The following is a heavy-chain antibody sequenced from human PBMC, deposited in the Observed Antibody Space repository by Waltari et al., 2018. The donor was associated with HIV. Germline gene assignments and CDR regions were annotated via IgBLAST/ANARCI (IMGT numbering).Heavy chain of an antibody. J-gene: IGHJ4*02. CDR1: GVTSHTYP. CDR3: ARGKLMTTFDD. Sequence: QVQLLQSGAEVKKPGSSVKVSCKTSGVTSHTYPISWLRQAPGQGPEWMGGISALIGKPKYAQKFEGRITITADESTSTTYMERSGLRSEDTAMYFCARGKLMTTFDDWGQGTLVIVSS. CDR2: ISALIGKP. D-gene: IGHD4-17*01. V-gene: IGHV1-69*12.